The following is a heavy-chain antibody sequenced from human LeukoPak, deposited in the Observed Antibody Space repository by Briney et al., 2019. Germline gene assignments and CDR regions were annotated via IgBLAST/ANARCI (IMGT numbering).Heavy chain of an antibody. V-gene: IGHV3-23*01. Sequence: PGGSLRLSCAASGFTFSSYAMSWVRQAPGKGLEWVSAISGSGGSTYYADSVKGRFTISRDNSKNTLYLQMNSLRAEDTAVYYCARGGGLGYCNTCYVDWGQGTLVTVSS. CDR1: GFTFSSYA. J-gene: IGHJ4*02. CDR3: ARGGGLGYCNTCYVD. CDR2: ISGSGGST. D-gene: IGHD2-15*01.